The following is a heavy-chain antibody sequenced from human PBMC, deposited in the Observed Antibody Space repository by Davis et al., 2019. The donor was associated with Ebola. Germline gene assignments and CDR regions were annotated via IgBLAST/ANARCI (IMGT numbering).Heavy chain of an antibody. V-gene: IGHV3-21*01. Sequence: GESLKISCAASGFTFSTYSMSWVRQAPGKGLQWVSSISSDSDYIYYADSAKGRFTISRDNAKNSLYLQMNSLRAEDTAVYYCARRVDYWGQGTLVTVSS. CDR1: GFTFSTYS. J-gene: IGHJ4*02. CDR2: ISSDSDYI. CDR3: ARRVDY.